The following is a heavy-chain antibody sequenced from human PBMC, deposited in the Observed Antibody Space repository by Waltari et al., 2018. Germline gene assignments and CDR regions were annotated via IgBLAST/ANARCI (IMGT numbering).Heavy chain of an antibody. J-gene: IGHJ4*02. CDR3: ARATYDLWSGYFYY. CDR2: IKHSGST. V-gene: IGHV4-34*01. CDR1: GGSFSGYY. D-gene: IGHD3-3*01. Sequence: QVQLQQWGAGLLKPSETLSLTCAVYGGSFSGYYWSWIRQPPGKGLEWIGEIKHSGSTTYNPSLKSRFTISVDTSKNQFSLKLSSVTAADTAVYYCARATYDLWSGYFYYWGQGTLVTVSS.